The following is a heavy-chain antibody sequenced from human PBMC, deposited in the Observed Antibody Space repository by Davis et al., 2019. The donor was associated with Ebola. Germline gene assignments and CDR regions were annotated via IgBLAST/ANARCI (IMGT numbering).Heavy chain of an antibody. CDR3: ARDRGFNWFDP. CDR1: GFTFSSYW. D-gene: IGHD3-22*01. J-gene: IGHJ5*02. CDR2: INNDGSST. V-gene: IGHV3-74*01. Sequence: GESLKISCAASGFTFSSYWMHWVRQAPGKGLVWVSRINNDGSSTSYADSVKGRFTISRDNAKNSLYLQMNSLRAEDTAVYYCARDRGFNWFDPWGQGTLVTVSS.